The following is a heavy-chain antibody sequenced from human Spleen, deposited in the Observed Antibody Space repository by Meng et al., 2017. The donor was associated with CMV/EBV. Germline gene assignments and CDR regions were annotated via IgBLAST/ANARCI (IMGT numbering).Heavy chain of an antibody. J-gene: IGHJ2*01. D-gene: IGHD4-11*01. CDR1: GFTFTSYA. Sequence: SGFTFTSYAMSWVRQAPGKGLEWVSAISGSGGNTYYADSVKGRFTISRDNSKNTLYLQMNSLRAEDTAVYYCAKDPTTVGVNWDFDLWGRGTLVTVSS. CDR3: AKDPTTVGVNWDFDL. V-gene: IGHV3-23*01. CDR2: ISGSGGNT.